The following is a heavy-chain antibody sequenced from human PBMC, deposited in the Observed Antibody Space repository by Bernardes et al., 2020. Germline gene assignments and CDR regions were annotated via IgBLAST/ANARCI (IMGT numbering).Heavy chain of an antibody. Sequence: GGSLRLSCAASSYGMNWVRQAPGKGLEWVSFITDTGGGTRYADSVKGRFTVSRDISTNTVYLQMSSLRVEDTAVYYCAKGAWYCSGSSCTRILGYSYYYMDVWGKGTTVTVSS. CDR2: ITDTGGGT. V-gene: IGHV3-23*01. J-gene: IGHJ6*03. CDR3: AKGAWYCSGSSCTRILGYSYYYMDV. CDR1: SYG. D-gene: IGHD2-15*01.